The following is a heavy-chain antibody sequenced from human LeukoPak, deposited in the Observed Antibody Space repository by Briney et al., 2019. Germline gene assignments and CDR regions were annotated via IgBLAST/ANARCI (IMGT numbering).Heavy chain of an antibody. V-gene: IGHV4-4*02. D-gene: IGHD3-22*01. CDR2: IYHSGST. CDR3: ARGIDTAMVTWEKVYYDSSGYHYFDY. J-gene: IGHJ4*02. CDR1: GGSISSSSGNC. Sequence: SETLSLTCAVSGGSISSSSGNCWTWVRQPPGKGLEWIGEIYHSGSTNYNPSLKSRVTISVDTSKNQFSLKLSSVTAADTAVYYCARGIDTAMVTWEKVYYDSSGYHYFDYWGQGTLVTVSS.